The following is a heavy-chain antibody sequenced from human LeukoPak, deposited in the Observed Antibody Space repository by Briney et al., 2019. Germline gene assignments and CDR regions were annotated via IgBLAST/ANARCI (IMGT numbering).Heavy chain of an antibody. V-gene: IGHV3-30*18. CDR1: GFTFSSFA. CDR3: AKRSALLWFDY. CDR2: ISYDGSNK. D-gene: IGHD3-10*01. J-gene: IGHJ5*01. Sequence: GGSLRLSCAASGFTFSSFAIDWVRQAPGKGPEWVAFISYDGSNKYYADSVKGRFTISRDNSKNTLYLQMNSLRAEDTAVYYCAKRSALLWFDYWGQGTLVTVSS.